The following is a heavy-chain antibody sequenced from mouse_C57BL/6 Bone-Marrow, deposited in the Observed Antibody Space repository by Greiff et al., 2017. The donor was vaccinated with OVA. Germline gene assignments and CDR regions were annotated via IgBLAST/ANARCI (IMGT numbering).Heavy chain of an antibody. J-gene: IGHJ4*01. Sequence: EVQLVESGGGLVQPGESLKLSCESNEYEFPSHDMSWVRKTPEKRLELVAAINSDGGSTYYPDTMERRFIISRDNTKKTLYLQLSRLRSEDTALYYCASMVVTLYYAMDYWGQGTSVTVSS. D-gene: IGHD2-3*01. CDR3: ASMVVTLYYAMDY. CDR2: INSDGGST. V-gene: IGHV5-2*01. CDR1: EYEFPSHD.